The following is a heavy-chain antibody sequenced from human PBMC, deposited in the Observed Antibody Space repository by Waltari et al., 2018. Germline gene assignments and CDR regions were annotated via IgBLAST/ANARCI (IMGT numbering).Heavy chain of an antibody. Sequence: QVQLQESGPGLVKPSETLSLTCAVSGYSISSGYYWGWIRQPPGKGLEWIGRIYHSGSTYYNPSLKSRVTISVDTSKNQFSLKLSSVTAADTAVYYCARHPVAAARPTDYWGQGTLVTVSS. J-gene: IGHJ4*02. CDR1: GYSISSGYY. V-gene: IGHV4-38-2*01. CDR2: IYHSGST. D-gene: IGHD6-6*01. CDR3: ARHPVAAARPTDY.